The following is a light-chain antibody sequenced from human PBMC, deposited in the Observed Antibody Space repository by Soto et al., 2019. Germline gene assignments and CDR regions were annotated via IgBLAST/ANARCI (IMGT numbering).Light chain of an antibody. Sequence: QSVLTQPASVSGSPGQSITISCTGTSSDVGSYNLVSWYQQHPGKAPKLMIYEGSKRPSGISNRFSGSKSGNTASLTISGLQDEDEADYYCCSYVGSSTWVFGGGTQLTVL. CDR1: SSDVGSYNL. V-gene: IGLV2-23*01. CDR2: EGS. CDR3: CSYVGSSTWV. J-gene: IGLJ3*02.